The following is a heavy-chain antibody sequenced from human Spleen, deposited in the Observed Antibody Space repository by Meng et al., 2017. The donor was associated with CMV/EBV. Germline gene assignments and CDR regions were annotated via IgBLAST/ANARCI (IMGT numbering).Heavy chain of an antibody. D-gene: IGHD1-26*01. CDR3: AKGGGSYWFDY. CDR1: GFTFSSYA. J-gene: IGHJ4*01. V-gene: IGHV3-23*01. CDR2: ISSSGGST. Sequence: GESLKISCAASGFTFSSYAMSWVRQAPGKGLEWVSAISSSGGSTYYADSVKGRFTISRDNSKNTLYLQMNSLRAEDTDVYYCAKGGGSYWFDYWGRGTLVTVSS.